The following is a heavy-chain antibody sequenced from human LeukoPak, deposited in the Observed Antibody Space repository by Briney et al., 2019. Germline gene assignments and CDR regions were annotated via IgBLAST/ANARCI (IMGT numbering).Heavy chain of an antibody. CDR2: FDPEDGET. CDR3: ATAAHYDILTGPRFDY. D-gene: IGHD3-9*01. CDR1: GYTLTELS. Sequence: ASVKVSCKVSGYTLTELSMHWVRQAPGKGLEWMGGFDPEDGETIYAQKFQGRVTMTEDTSTDTAYMELSSLRSEDTAVYYCATAAHYDILTGPRFDYWGQGTLVTVSS. J-gene: IGHJ4*02. V-gene: IGHV1-24*01.